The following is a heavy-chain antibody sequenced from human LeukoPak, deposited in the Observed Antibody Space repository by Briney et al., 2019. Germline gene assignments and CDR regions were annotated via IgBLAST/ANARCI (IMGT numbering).Heavy chain of an antibody. CDR2: INNDGSRT. CDR3: ARGGMNHAFDT. D-gene: IGHD1-14*01. J-gene: IGHJ3*02. Sequence: GGSLRLSCAASGFTFSSYWMHWVRQAPGKGLVWVSHINNDGSRTTYADSVKGRFTVSRDNARNTLYLHMNSLRAEDTAVYYCARGGMNHAFDTWGQGITVTVSS. V-gene: IGHV3-74*01. CDR1: GFTFSSYW.